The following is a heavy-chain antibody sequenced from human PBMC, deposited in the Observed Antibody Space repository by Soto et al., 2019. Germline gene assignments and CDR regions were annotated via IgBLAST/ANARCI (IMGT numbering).Heavy chain of an antibody. CDR2: ISYDGSNK. J-gene: IGHJ4*02. Sequence: QVQLVESGGGVVQPGRSLRLSCAASGFTFSSYAMHWVRQAPGKGLEWVAVISYDGSNKYYADSVKGRFTISRDNSKKTLYLQMNSLRAEDTAVYYCARDGDLLYYFDYWGQGTLVTVSS. V-gene: IGHV3-30-3*01. CDR1: GFTFSSYA. CDR3: ARDGDLLYYFDY. D-gene: IGHD2-21*02.